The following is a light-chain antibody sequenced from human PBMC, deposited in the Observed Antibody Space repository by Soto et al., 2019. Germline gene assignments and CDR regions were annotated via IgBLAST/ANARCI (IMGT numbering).Light chain of an antibody. CDR2: GAS. Sequence: DIQMTQSPSSLSASIGDRVTINCQASQDINDYLNWYQQKPGKAPKLLIYGASSLETGVSSRFSGSGSGTDFTFTISSLQPEDIATYYCQQYTSLPRTFGQGTKLAIK. V-gene: IGKV1-33*01. CDR3: QQYTSLPRT. CDR1: QDINDY. J-gene: IGKJ2*01.